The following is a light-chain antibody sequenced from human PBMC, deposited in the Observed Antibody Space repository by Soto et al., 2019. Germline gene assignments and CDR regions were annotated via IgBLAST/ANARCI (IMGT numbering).Light chain of an antibody. CDR3: QQYGSSPPTYT. Sequence: EIVLTQSPGTLSLSPGARATLSCRTSQSLTSSFLAWYQQKPGQAPRLLIYSASSRATGIPDRFSASGSGTDFTLTISRLEPEDFAVYYCQQYGSSPPTYTFGQGTKLEI. CDR1: QSLTSSF. CDR2: SAS. V-gene: IGKV3-20*01. J-gene: IGKJ2*01.